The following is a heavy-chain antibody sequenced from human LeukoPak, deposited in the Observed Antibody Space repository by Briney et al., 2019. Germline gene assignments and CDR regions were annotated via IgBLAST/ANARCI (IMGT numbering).Heavy chain of an antibody. Sequence: GGSLRLSCVASGFTFRDYWMTWVRQAPGKGLEWVANIKEDGSQINHVDSVKGRFTISRDNAKNSLYLHMNSLRVEDTAVYYCAKHKIAWRTFDCWGQGTLVTVSS. J-gene: IGHJ4*02. CDR3: AKHKIAWRTFDC. V-gene: IGHV3-7*01. D-gene: IGHD1/OR15-1a*01. CDR1: GFTFRDYW. CDR2: IKEDGSQI.